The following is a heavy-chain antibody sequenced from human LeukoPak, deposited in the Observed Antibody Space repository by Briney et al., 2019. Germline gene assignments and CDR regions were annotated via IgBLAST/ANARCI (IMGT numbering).Heavy chain of an antibody. D-gene: IGHD3-10*01. CDR2: ITGGGPYT. CDR3: AKGPLSSSNDYMDV. Sequence: GGSLRLSCAASAFTFRNYAMIWVRQAPGKGLEWVSSITGGGPYTYYAPSVRGRLTISRDNSKNTLYLQMSSLRAEDTAVYYCAKGPLSSSNDYMDVWGKGTTVTVSS. V-gene: IGHV3-23*01. CDR1: AFTFRNYA. J-gene: IGHJ6*03.